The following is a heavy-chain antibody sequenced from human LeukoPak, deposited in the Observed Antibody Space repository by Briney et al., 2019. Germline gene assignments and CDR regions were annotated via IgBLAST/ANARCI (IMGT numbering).Heavy chain of an antibody. CDR3: AKGQELDDGVFDS. CDR2: IRSNGETT. Sequence: GSLRLSCAASGFTFSSIAMTWVRQAPGKGLEWVSTIRSNGETTYNADSVKGRFTISRDNSKKTLYLQLNSLRVEDTAIYYCAKGQELDDGVFDSWGQGTLVTVSS. V-gene: IGHV3-23*01. J-gene: IGHJ4*02. D-gene: IGHD1-1*01. CDR1: GFTFSSIA.